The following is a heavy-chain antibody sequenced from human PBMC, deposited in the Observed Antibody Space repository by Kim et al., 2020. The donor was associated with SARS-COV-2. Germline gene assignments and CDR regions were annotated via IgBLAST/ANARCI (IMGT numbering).Heavy chain of an antibody. CDR1: GFTFSSYS. D-gene: IGHD6-13*01. CDR3: ASIAAAGPLYYYYGMDV. V-gene: IGHV3-48*04. J-gene: IGHJ6*02. Sequence: GVSLRLSCAASGFTFSSYSMNWVRQAPGKGLEWVSYISSSSSTIYYADSVKGRFTISRDNAKNSLYLQMNSLRAEDTAVYYCASIAAAGPLYYYYGMDVWGQGTTVTVSS. CDR2: ISSSSSTI.